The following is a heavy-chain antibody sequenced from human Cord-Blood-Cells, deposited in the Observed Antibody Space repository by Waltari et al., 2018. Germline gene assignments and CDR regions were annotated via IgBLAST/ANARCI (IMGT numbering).Heavy chain of an antibody. D-gene: IGHD2-2*01. CDR3: AREYQPSYYMDV. CDR1: GFTFSSHR. Sequence: EVQLVGFGGGLVQPGGSLRLSCAASGFTFSSHRMPWVHQAPGKGLVWVSRINSDGSSTSYADSVKGRFTISRDNAKNTLYLQMNSLRAEDTAVYYCAREYQPSYYMDVWGKGTTVTVSS. J-gene: IGHJ6*03. V-gene: IGHV3-74*01. CDR2: INSDGSST.